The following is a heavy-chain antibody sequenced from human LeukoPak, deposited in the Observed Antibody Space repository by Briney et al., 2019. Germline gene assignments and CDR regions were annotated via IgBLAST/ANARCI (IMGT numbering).Heavy chain of an antibody. CDR2: IYYSGST. D-gene: IGHD1-26*01. CDR1: GGSISSYY. Sequence: SETLSLTCTVSGGSISSYYWSWIRQPPGKGLEWIGYIYYSGSTNYNPSLKSRVTISVDTSKNQFSLKLSSVTAADTAVYYCARGGDYFDYWGQGTLVTVPS. CDR3: ARGGDYFDY. V-gene: IGHV4-59*01. J-gene: IGHJ4*02.